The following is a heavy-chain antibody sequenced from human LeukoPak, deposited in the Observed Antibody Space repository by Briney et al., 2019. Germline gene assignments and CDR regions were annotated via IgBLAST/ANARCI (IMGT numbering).Heavy chain of an antibody. Sequence: AGGSLRLSCAASGFTFSTYWMHWVRQAPGKGLLWVSRINGDGTSTKYADSVKGRFTISRDNARHTLYLQMNSLRAEDTAVYYCARVVDTHFDYWGQGTLVTVSS. V-gene: IGHV3-74*03. CDR2: INGDGTST. D-gene: IGHD5-18*01. J-gene: IGHJ4*02. CDR3: ARVVDTHFDY. CDR1: GFTFSTYW.